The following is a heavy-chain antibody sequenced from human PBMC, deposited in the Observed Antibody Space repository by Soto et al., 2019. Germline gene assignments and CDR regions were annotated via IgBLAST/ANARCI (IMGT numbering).Heavy chain of an antibody. CDR3: SREIAAARLNWFDP. Sequence: GGSLRLSCAASGFTFSSYWMSWVRQAPGKGLEWVANIKQDGSEKYYVDSVKGRFTISRDNAKNSLYLQMNSLRAEDTAVYYCSREIAAARLNWFDPWGQGTLVTVSS. CDR1: GFTFSSYW. J-gene: IGHJ5*02. CDR2: IKQDGSEK. D-gene: IGHD6-13*01. V-gene: IGHV3-7*03.